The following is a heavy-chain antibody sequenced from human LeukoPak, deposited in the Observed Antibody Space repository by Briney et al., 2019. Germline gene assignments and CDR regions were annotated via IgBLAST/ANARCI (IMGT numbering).Heavy chain of an antibody. J-gene: IGHJ5*02. V-gene: IGHV4-59*01. Sequence: SETLSLTCTVSGGSISSYYWSWIRQSPGKGLECIGYIHYTGSTNYNPSLKSRVTISVETSKNQFSLKLKSVTAADTAFYYCARGGYYGSGNDFRFDPWGQGTLVTVSS. CDR3: ARGGYYGSGNDFRFDP. D-gene: IGHD3-10*01. CDR1: GGSISSYY. CDR2: IHYTGST.